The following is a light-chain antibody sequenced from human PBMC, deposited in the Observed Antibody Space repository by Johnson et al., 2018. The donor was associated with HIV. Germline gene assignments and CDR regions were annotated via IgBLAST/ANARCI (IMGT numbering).Light chain of an antibody. V-gene: IGLV1-51*01. Sequence: QSMLTQPPSVSAAPGQKVTISCSGSSSNIGSHYVSWYQQVPGTAPRLVIYDTIKRHSGIPDRFSGSKSGTSATLGITGLQTGDEAYYYCGTWDSSLNAYVFGAATKVAVL. J-gene: IGLJ1*01. CDR1: SSNIGSHY. CDR3: GTWDSSLNAYV. CDR2: DTI.